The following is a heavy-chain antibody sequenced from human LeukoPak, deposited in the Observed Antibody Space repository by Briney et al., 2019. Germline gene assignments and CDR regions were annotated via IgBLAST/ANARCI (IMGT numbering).Heavy chain of an antibody. CDR1: GGSISSYY. V-gene: IGHV4-59*08. J-gene: IGHJ6*03. CDR3: ARLLLDAYMDV. Sequence: SETLSLTCTVSGGSISSYYWSWIRQPPGKGLEWIGYIYYSGTTNYNPSLKSRVTISVDASKNQFSLKLSSVTAADTAVYYCARLLLDAYMDVWGKGTTVTVSS. D-gene: IGHD3/OR15-3a*01. CDR2: IYYSGTT.